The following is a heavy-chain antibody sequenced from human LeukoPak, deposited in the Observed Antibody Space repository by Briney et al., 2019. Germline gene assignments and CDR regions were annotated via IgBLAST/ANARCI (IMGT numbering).Heavy chain of an antibody. CDR2: IYYSGST. CDR1: GGSISSSSYY. CDR3: ARHLRWGYYDSSGLDAFDI. Sequence: PSETLSLTCTVSGGSISSSSYYWGWIRQPPGKGLEWIGSIYYSGSTYYNPSLKSRVTISVDTSKNQFSLKLSSVTAADTAVYYCARHLRWGYYDSSGLDAFDIWGQGTMVTVSS. J-gene: IGHJ3*02. V-gene: IGHV4-39*01. D-gene: IGHD3-22*01.